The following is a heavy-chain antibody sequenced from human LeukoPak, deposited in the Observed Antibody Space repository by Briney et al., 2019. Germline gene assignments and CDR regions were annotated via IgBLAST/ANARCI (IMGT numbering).Heavy chain of an antibody. J-gene: IGHJ4*02. CDR2: ISAYNGTT. CDR3: AREEWELLPIDY. D-gene: IGHD1-26*01. CDR1: GGTFSSYA. V-gene: IGHV1-18*01. Sequence: GASVKVSCKASGGTFSSYAISWVRQAPGQGLEWMGWISAYNGTTNYAQKLQGRVTMTTDTSTSTAYMELRSLRSDDTAVYYCAREEWELLPIDYWGQGTLVTVSS.